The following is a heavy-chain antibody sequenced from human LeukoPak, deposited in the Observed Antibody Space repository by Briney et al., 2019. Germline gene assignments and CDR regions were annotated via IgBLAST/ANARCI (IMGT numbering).Heavy chain of an antibody. D-gene: IGHD3-16*01. J-gene: IGHJ5*02. CDR2: IYSSGNS. Sequence: PSETLSLTCSISGDSITTNSYWWGWIRQSPGKGLEWIGCIYSSGNSYDNPSLKTRATISPDTSKNQYSLRLTSVTAADTATYYCARRGIWDLQIGNWFDPWGQGILVIVSS. V-gene: IGHV4-39*01. CDR3: ARRGIWDLQIGNWFDP. CDR1: GDSITTNSYW.